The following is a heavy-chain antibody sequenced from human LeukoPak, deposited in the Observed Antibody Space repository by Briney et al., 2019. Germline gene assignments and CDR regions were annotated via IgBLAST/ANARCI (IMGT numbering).Heavy chain of an antibody. CDR3: ARTLTRWERYYFDY. Sequence: SETLSLTCTVSDYSISSGYYWGWIRQPPGKGLEWIGSIYHNGVTYSNASLRSRLSISVDTSKNQFSLRLSSVTAADTAVYYCARTLTRWERYYFDYWGQGTLVTVSS. CDR1: DYSISSGYY. J-gene: IGHJ4*02. D-gene: IGHD1-26*01. V-gene: IGHV4-38-2*02. CDR2: IYHNGVT.